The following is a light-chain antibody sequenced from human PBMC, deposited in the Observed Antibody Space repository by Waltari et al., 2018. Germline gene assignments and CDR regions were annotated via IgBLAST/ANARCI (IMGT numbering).Light chain of an antibody. Sequence: IQITHSPSSLSASIGDTVTITCRASRDIANNLNWYQQQSGKAPKLLIYRASSLQSGVPSRFSGSGSGTDFSLTISSLQPEDFATYYCQQGYDFPCTFGRGTKVEIK. V-gene: IGKV1-6*02. J-gene: IGKJ4*01. CDR1: RDIANN. CDR3: QQGYDFPCT. CDR2: RAS.